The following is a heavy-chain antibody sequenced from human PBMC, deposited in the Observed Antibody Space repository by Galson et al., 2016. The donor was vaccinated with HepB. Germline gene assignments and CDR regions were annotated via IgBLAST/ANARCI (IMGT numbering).Heavy chain of an antibody. V-gene: IGHV4-4*07. J-gene: IGHJ6*04. CDR2: IYPTGIT. CDR3: ARDYCSGGICPYYYYGMDV. CDR1: GGSINNYF. Sequence: SETLSLTCTVSGGSINNYFWSWIRQPAGKGLEWIGRIYPTGITNYSPSLKSRITMSVDTSKNQFSLKLSSVTAADTAVYFCARDYCSGGICPYYYYGMDVWGEGTTVTVSS. D-gene: IGHD2-15*01.